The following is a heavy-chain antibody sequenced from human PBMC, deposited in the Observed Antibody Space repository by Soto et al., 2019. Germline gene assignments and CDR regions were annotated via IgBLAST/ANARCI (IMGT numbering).Heavy chain of an antibody. J-gene: IGHJ6*02. CDR2: IYTSGST. CDR1: GGSISSYY. CDR3: ARDQLLFRGIFPYSFGMDV. V-gene: IGHV4-4*07. Sequence: PSETLSLTCTVSGGSISSYYWSWIRQPAGKGLEWIGRIYTSGSTNYNPSLKSRVTMSVDTSKNQFSLKLSSVTAADTAVYYCARDQLLFRGIFPYSFGMDVWGQGTTVTVSS. D-gene: IGHD3-10*01.